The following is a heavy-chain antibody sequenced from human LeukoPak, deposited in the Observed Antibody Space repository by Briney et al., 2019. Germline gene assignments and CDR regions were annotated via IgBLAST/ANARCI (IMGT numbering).Heavy chain of an antibody. CDR1: GSTLSSYA. CDR3: ARDPPFGCGGVIDFDY. V-gene: IGHV3-30-3*01. CDR2: ISYDGSNK. D-gene: IGHD3-16*02. Sequence: GGSLTLSCAASGSTLSSYAMHWVRQAPGKGLEWVAVISYDGSNKYYADSVKGRFTISRDNSKNTLYLQMNSLRAEDTAVYYCARDPPFGCGGVIDFDYQGEGVLVTVSS. J-gene: IGHJ4*02.